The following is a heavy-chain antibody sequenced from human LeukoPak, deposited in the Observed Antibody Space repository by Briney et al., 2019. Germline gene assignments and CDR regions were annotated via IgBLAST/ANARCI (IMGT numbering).Heavy chain of an antibody. CDR3: ARSARIIKRYFDWLSDYYYYYMDV. V-gene: IGHV4-61*02. D-gene: IGHD3-9*01. J-gene: IGHJ6*03. CDR2: IYTSGST. CDR1: GGSISSGSYY. Sequence: PSETLSLTCTVSGGSISSGSYYWSWIRQPAGKGLEWIGRIYTSGSTNYNPSLKSRVTISVDTSKNQFSLKLSSVTAADTAVYYCARSARIIKRYFDWLSDYYYYYMDVWGKGTTVTISS.